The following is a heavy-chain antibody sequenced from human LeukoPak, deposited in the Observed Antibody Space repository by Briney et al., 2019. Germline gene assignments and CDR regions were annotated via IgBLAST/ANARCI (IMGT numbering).Heavy chain of an antibody. CDR2: IIAILSVA. CDR1: GGTLRSHA. V-gene: IGHV1-69*04. Sequence: ASVKVSCKASGGTLRSHAISWVRQAPGQGLEWMGRIIAILSVANYEQKFQGRVTITADKSTTTAYMELNSLTSEDTAVYYCARDGMEGLPGYWGQGTLVTVSS. CDR3: ARDGMEGLPGY. J-gene: IGHJ4*02. D-gene: IGHD1-1*01.